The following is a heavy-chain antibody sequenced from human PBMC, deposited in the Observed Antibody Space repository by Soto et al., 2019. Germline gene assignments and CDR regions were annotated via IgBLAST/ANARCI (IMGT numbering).Heavy chain of an antibody. CDR1: GFSLSTSAMS. CDR3: ARIPPDYGGKGGDYYYGMDV. D-gene: IGHD4-17*01. Sequence: SGPTLVNPTQTLTLTCTFSGFSLSTSAMSVSWIRQPPGKALEWLARIDWDDDKYYSTSLKTRLTISKDTSKNQVVLTMTDMDPSDTATYYFARIPPDYGGKGGDYYYGMDVWGQGTTVTVSS. V-gene: IGHV2-70*11. J-gene: IGHJ6*02. CDR2: IDWDDDK.